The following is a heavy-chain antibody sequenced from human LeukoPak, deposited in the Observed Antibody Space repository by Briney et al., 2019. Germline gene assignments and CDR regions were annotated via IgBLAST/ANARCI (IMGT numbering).Heavy chain of an antibody. CDR1: GYTFTCYY. V-gene: IGHV1-8*02. CDR2: MNPNSGNT. D-gene: IGHD1-1*01. CDR3: ARGGTTGTTPDDYMDV. J-gene: IGHJ6*03. Sequence: GAPVKVSCKASGYTFTCYYMHWVRQAPGQGLEWMGWMNPNSGNTDYAQKFQGRVTMTRNTSISTAFMELSSLRSEDTAVYYCARGGTTGTTPDDYMDVWGKGTTVTVSS.